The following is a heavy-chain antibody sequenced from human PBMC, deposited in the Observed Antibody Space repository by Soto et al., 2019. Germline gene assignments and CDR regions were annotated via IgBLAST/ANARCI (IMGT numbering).Heavy chain of an antibody. CDR2: IIPIFGTA. CDR1: GGTFSSYA. Sequence: GASVKVSCKASGGTFSSYAISWVRQAPGQGLEWMGGIIPIFGTANYAQKFQGRVTITADESTSTAYMELSSLRSEDTAVYYCARKHCSSTSCYNFGMDVWGQGTTVTVSS. V-gene: IGHV1-69*13. J-gene: IGHJ6*02. D-gene: IGHD2-2*02. CDR3: ARKHCSSTSCYNFGMDV.